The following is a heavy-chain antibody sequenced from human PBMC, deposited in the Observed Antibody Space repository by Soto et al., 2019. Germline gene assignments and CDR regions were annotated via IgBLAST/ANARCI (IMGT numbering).Heavy chain of an antibody. CDR3: AKGGSGWSRGVKDAFDI. J-gene: IGHJ3*02. CDR2: ISGSGGST. Sequence: EVQLLESGGGLVQPGGSLRLSCAASGFTFSSYAMSWVRQAPGKGLEWVSAISGSGGSTYYADSVKGRFTISRDNSKNTLYLQMNSLRAEDTAVYYCAKGGSGWSRGVKDAFDIWGQGTMVTVSS. D-gene: IGHD6-19*01. V-gene: IGHV3-23*01. CDR1: GFTFSSYA.